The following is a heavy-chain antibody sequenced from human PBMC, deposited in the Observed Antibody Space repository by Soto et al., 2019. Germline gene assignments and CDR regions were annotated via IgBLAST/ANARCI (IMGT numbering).Heavy chain of an antibody. D-gene: IGHD2-15*01. J-gene: IGHJ4*02. CDR1: GGSIANNNYF. CDR2: AAYSGGT. V-gene: IGHV4-39*01. Sequence: QLQLQESGPGLVRPSETLSLTCTVSGGSIANNNYFWGWIRQPPGKGLEWIGSAAYSGGTYKNPSLKSRLTISVDTSKNQFSLRLTSVTAADTAVYYCAKVVVGVTSLSDFDSWGQGTLVTVSS. CDR3: AKVVVGVTSLSDFDS.